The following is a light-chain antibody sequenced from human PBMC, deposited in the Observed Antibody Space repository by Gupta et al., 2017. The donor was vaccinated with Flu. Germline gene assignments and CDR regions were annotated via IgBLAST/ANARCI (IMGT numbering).Light chain of an antibody. CDR1: QSISSY. J-gene: IGKJ4*01. Sequence: PSSLSASVGDRVTITCRASQSISSYLNWYQQKPGKAPKLLIYAASRVQSGVPSRFSGSGSGTDFTLTISRRQPEDFATYYCQQRDSTPITFGGGTKVEIK. V-gene: IGKV1-39*01. CDR3: QQRDSTPIT. CDR2: AAS.